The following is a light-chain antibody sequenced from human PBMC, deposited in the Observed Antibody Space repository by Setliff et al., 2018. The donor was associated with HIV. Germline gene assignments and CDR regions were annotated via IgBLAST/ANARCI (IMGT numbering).Light chain of an antibody. CDR3: CSYAGDVNLVL. Sequence: QSVLTQPASVSGSPGQSITISCNGTSSDIGKYNLVSWYQQHPGKAPKLIIFEIFQRPSGISNRFSGSKSGDTASLTISGLQAEDEADYFCCSYAGDVNLVLFGGGTKVTVL. CDR2: EIF. V-gene: IGLV2-23*02. CDR1: SSDIGKYNL. J-gene: IGLJ2*01.